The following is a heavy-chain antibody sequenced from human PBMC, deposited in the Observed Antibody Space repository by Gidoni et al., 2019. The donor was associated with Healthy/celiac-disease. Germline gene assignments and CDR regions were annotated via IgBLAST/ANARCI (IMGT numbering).Heavy chain of an antibody. CDR1: GGSISSSSYY. CDR3: ARPMGSGSYYRAAFDI. Sequence: QLQLQESGPGLVKPSETLSLTCPVSGGSISSSSYYWGWIRQPPGKGLEWIGSIYYSGSTYYNPSLKSRVTISVDTSKNQFSLKLSSVTAADTAVYYCARPMGSGSYYRAAFDIWGQGTMVTVSS. V-gene: IGHV4-39*01. CDR2: IYYSGST. J-gene: IGHJ3*02. D-gene: IGHD3-10*01.